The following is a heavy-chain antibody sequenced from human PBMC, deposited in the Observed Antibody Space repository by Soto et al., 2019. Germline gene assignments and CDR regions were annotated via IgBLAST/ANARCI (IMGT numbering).Heavy chain of an antibody. D-gene: IGHD3-22*01. J-gene: IGHJ4*02. CDR2: IDPSGGST. Sequence: QVRLVQSGAEVKKPGASVSISCKTSGFTFTTYYIHWVRQAPGQGLEWMGMIDPSGGSTTYAQKFQGRTTMTSDMSTSTVDMEVSSLRSEDTAGDDGARVPEDTTGDYAFWGQGTLVTVSS. V-gene: IGHV1-46*01. CDR1: GFTFTTYY. CDR3: ARVPEDTTGDYAF.